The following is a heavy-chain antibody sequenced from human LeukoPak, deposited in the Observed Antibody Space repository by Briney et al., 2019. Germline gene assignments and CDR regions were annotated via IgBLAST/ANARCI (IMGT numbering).Heavy chain of an antibody. CDR2: IYSGGST. J-gene: IGHJ3*02. Sequence: GGSLRLSCAASGFTVSSNYMSWVRQAPGKGLEWVSVIYSGGSTYYADSVKGRFTVSRDNSKNTLYLQMNSLRAEDTAVYYCARAPSTYDSSGDSFDIWGQGTMVTVSS. CDR1: GFTVSSNY. CDR3: ARAPSTYDSSGDSFDI. V-gene: IGHV3-66*01. D-gene: IGHD3-22*01.